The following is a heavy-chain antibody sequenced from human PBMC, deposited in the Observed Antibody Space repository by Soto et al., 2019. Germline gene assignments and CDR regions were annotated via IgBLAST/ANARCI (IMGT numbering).Heavy chain of an antibody. J-gene: IGHJ3*02. CDR1: GGTFSSYA. CDR3: AAGGHIVVVTAQGDAFDI. Sequence: SVKVSCKASGGTFSSYAISWVRQAPGQGLEWMGGIIPIFGTANYAQKFQGRVTITADKSTSTAYMELSSLRSEDTAVYYCAAGGHIVVVTAQGDAFDIWGQGTMVTVSS. V-gene: IGHV1-69*06. CDR2: IIPIFGTA. D-gene: IGHD2-21*02.